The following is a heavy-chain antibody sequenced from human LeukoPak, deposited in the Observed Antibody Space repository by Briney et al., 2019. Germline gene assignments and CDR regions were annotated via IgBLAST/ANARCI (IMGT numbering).Heavy chain of an antibody. CDR1: GGSISSYY. D-gene: IGHD4-11*01. V-gene: IGHV4-59*08. J-gene: IGHJ6*03. Sequence: SETLSLTCTVSGGSISSYYWSWIRQPPGKGLEWIGYIYYSGSTNYNPSLKSRVTISVDTSKNQFSLKLSSVTAADTAVYYCARPVSNHGRYYYMDVWGKGTTVTVSS. CDR2: IYYSGST. CDR3: ARPVSNHGRYYYMDV.